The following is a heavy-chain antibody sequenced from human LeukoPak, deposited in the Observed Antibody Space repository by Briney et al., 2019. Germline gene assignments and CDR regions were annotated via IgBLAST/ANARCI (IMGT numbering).Heavy chain of an antibody. J-gene: IGHJ4*02. CDR1: GFTFSSYS. CDR2: ISSNGGSK. D-gene: IGHD6-13*01. Sequence: GGSLRLSCSASGFTFSSYSMHWVRQAPGKGLEYVSGISSNGGSKNYADSVKGRFTISRDNSKNTLYLQMSSLRPEDMAVYYCARDRYSSMWSVFEYWGQGALVTVSS. CDR3: ARDRYSSMWSVFEY. V-gene: IGHV3-64D*09.